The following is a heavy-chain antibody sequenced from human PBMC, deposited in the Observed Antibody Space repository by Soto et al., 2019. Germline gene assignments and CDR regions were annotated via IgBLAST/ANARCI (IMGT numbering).Heavy chain of an antibody. J-gene: IGHJ4*02. CDR1: GGSIANYY. CDR3: ARGRYYYDSSGYYPTFDY. D-gene: IGHD3-22*01. V-gene: IGHV4-59*01. Sequence: SETLSLTCSVSGGSIANYYWSWIRQPPGKGLEWIGYVYYSGSTNYNPSLKSRVTISVDTSKNQFSLKLSSVTAADTAVYYCARGRYYYDSSGYYPTFDYWGQGTLVTVSS. CDR2: VYYSGST.